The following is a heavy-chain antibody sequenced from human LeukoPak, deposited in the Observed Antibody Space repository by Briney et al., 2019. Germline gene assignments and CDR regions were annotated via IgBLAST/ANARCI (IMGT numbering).Heavy chain of an antibody. D-gene: IGHD6-19*01. Sequence: PSETLSLTCTVSGGSISSYYWSWIRQPPGKGLEWIGDIYYSGSTNYNPSLKSRITISIDTSKKQFSLKLSSVTAADTAVYYCARTIGSGLIDYWGQGNQVTVSS. CDR2: IYYSGST. J-gene: IGHJ4*02. V-gene: IGHV4-59*01. CDR1: GGSISSYY. CDR3: ARTIGSGLIDY.